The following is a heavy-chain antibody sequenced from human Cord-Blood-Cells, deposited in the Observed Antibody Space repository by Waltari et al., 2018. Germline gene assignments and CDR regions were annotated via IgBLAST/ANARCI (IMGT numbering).Heavy chain of an antibody. CDR1: GDSVSSNSAA. CDR3: ARGELGIFGG. J-gene: IGHJ4*02. Sequence: QVQLQQSGPGLVKPSQTLSLTCAISGDSVSSNSAAWNWIRQSPSRGLEWLERTYYRSKWDNDYAVSVKSLITNHPDTSKNQFSLQLNSVTPGDTAVYYCARGELGIFGGWGQGTLVTVSS. D-gene: IGHD7-27*01. CDR2: TYYRSKWDN. V-gene: IGHV6-1*01.